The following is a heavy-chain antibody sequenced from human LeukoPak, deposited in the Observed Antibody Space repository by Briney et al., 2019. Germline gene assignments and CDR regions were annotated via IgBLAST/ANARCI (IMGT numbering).Heavy chain of an antibody. V-gene: IGHV3-30-3*01. D-gene: IGHD6-19*01. CDR3: ARDSSSGWYYLDY. Sequence: GGSLRLSCAAPGFTFSSYAMHWVRQAPGKGLEWVAVISYDGSNKYYADSVKGRFTISRDNSKNTLYLQMNSLRAEDTAVYYCARDSSSGWYYLDYWGQGTLVTVSS. J-gene: IGHJ4*02. CDR2: ISYDGSNK. CDR1: GFTFSSYA.